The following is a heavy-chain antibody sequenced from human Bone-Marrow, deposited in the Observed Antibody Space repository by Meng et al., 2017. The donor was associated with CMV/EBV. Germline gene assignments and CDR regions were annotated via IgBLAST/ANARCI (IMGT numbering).Heavy chain of an antibody. J-gene: IGHJ6*02. CDR3: AREPPTVSPNRDKLYYYGMDV. V-gene: IGHV1-46*01. CDR1: GYTFTSHF. Sequence: ASVKVSCKASGYTFTSHFMHWVRQAPGQGLEWMGIINPSGGSTTYAQKFQGRVTVTRDTSTSTVYMELSSLRFDDTAVYYCAREPPTVSPNRDKLYYYGMDVWGQGNTVTVSS. CDR2: INPSGGST. D-gene: IGHD4-11*01.